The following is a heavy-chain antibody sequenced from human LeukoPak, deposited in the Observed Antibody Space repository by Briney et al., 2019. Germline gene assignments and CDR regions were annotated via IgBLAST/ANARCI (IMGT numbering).Heavy chain of an antibody. CDR2: ILSDGSKE. Sequence: GGSLRLSCAASGFTFSSYGMHWVRQAPGKGLEWVAVILSDGSKEFYTDSVKGRFTISRDNSKNTLYLQMNSLRAEDTAVYYCAREIRYFDWFHFDYWGQGTLVTVSS. CDR1: GFTFSSYG. CDR3: AREIRYFDWFHFDY. J-gene: IGHJ4*02. V-gene: IGHV3-33*01. D-gene: IGHD3-9*01.